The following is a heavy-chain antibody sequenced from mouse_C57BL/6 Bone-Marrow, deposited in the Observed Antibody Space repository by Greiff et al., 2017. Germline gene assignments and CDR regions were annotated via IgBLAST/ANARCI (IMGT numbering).Heavy chain of an antibody. CDR2: IDPENGDT. D-gene: IGHD2-4*01. CDR3: TTCSYDYPFAY. J-gene: IGHJ3*01. CDR1: GFNIKDDY. Sequence: VQLQQSGAELVRPGASVKLSCTASGFNIKDDYMHWVKQRPEQGLEWIGWIDPENGDTESASKFQGKATITADTSSNTAYLQLSSLTSEDTAVYYCTTCSYDYPFAYWGQGTLVTVSA. V-gene: IGHV14-4*01.